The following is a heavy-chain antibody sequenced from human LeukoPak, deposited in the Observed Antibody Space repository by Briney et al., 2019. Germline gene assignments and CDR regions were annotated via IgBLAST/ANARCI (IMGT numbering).Heavy chain of an antibody. D-gene: IGHD3-22*01. Sequence: PGGSLRLSCAASGFTFSSYAMSWVRQAPGKGLEWVSAISGSGGSTNYADSVKGRFTISRDNSKNTLYLQINSLRAEDTAVYYCATTQTGVYYYDTSGYYYFDYRGQGTLVTVSS. CDR1: GFTFSSYA. CDR2: ISGSGGST. J-gene: IGHJ4*02. CDR3: ATTQTGVYYYDTSGYYYFDY. V-gene: IGHV3-23*01.